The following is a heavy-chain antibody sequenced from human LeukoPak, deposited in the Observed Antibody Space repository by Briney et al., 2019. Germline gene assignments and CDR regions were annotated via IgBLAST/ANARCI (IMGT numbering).Heavy chain of an antibody. Sequence: SETLSLTCAVYGVSFSGYYWSWIRQPPGKGLEWIGEINHSGSTNYNPSLKSRVTISVDTSKNQFSLKLSSVTAADTAVYYCARIVSYGDYDYYYYYGMDVWGQGTTVTVSS. CDR2: INHSGST. V-gene: IGHV4-34*01. D-gene: IGHD4-17*01. CDR3: ARIVSYGDYDYYYYYGMDV. CDR1: GVSFSGYY. J-gene: IGHJ6*02.